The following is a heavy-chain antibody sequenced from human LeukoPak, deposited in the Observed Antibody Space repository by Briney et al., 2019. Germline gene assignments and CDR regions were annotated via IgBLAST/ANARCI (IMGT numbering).Heavy chain of an antibody. CDR2: ISSTSSTI. J-gene: IGHJ4*02. CDR3: AREGYCSGGSCHGVDY. CDR1: GFTFSSYS. Sequence: GGSLRLSCAASGFTFSSYSMDWVRQAPGKGLEWVSYISSTSSTIYYADSVKGRFTISRDNAKNSLYLQMNSLRDEDTAVYYCAREGYCSGGSCHGVDYWGQGTLATVSS. V-gene: IGHV3-48*02. D-gene: IGHD2-15*01.